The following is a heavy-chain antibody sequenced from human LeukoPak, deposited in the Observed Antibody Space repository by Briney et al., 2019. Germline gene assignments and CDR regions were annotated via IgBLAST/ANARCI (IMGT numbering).Heavy chain of an antibody. CDR1: GFTFSGSA. CDR3: TRVYGDYGYDY. D-gene: IGHD4-17*01. V-gene: IGHV3-73*01. J-gene: IGHJ4*02. CDR2: IRSKANSYAT. Sequence: GGSLRLSCAASGFTFSGSAMHWVRQASGKGLEWVGRIRSKANSYATAYAALVKGRFTISRDDSKNTAYLQMNSLKTEDTAVYYCTRVYGDYGYDYWGQGTLVTVSS.